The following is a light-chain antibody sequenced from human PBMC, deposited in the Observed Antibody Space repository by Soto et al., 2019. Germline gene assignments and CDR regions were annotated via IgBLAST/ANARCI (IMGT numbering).Light chain of an antibody. J-gene: IGKJ1*01. Sequence: EIVWTQSPGTLSLSPGERATLSCRASQSVDSSYLAWYHQRPGQAPRLLIYGASSRATGIPDRFSGSGSGTDFTLTIRRLEPEDFAVYYCKHFGSSRGTFGQGTKVDIK. V-gene: IGKV3-20*01. CDR1: QSVDSSY. CDR2: GAS. CDR3: KHFGSSRGT.